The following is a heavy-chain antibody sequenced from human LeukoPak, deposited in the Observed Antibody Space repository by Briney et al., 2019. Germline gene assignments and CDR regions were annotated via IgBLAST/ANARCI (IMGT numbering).Heavy chain of an antibody. Sequence: ASVKVSCKASGGTFSSYAISWVRQAPGQGLEWMGGIIPIFGTANYAQKFQGRVTITADESTSTAYMELSSLRSEDTAVYYCARMDFSSTPRRPPRGFDYWGQGTLVTDSP. CDR1: GGTFSSYA. J-gene: IGHJ4*02. CDR3: ARMDFSSTPRRPPRGFDY. CDR2: IIPIFGTA. V-gene: IGHV1-69*13. D-gene: IGHD4-23*01.